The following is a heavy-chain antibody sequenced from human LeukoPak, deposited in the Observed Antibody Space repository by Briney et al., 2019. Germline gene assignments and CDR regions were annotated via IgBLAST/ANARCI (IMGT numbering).Heavy chain of an antibody. V-gene: IGHV1-2*02. CDR1: GYTFTGYY. J-gene: IGHJ3*02. Sequence: ASVKVSCKASGYTFTGYYMHWVRQAPGQGLEWMGWINPNSGGTNYAQKFQGRGTMTRDTSISTAYMELSRLRSDDTAVYYCARVWAYYYYGSGSIVDDAFDIWGQGTMVTVSS. CDR2: INPNSGGT. CDR3: ARVWAYYYYGSGSIVDDAFDI. D-gene: IGHD3-10*01.